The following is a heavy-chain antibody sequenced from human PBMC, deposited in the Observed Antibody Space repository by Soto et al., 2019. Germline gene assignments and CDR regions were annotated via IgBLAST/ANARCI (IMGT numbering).Heavy chain of an antibody. V-gene: IGHV4-31*03. D-gene: IGHD4-4*01. Sequence: QVQLQESGPGLVEPSQTLSLTCTVSGGSISGEGYYWSWIRQYSGRGLEWIGYIHYSGSTYYNPSLKSRVIISVDTSKTQFFLNLSSVTAADTAVYYCARAWTATVGWANWFDRWGQGTLVTVSS. CDR3: ARAWTATVGWANWFDR. CDR2: IHYSGST. J-gene: IGHJ5*02. CDR1: GGSISGEGYY.